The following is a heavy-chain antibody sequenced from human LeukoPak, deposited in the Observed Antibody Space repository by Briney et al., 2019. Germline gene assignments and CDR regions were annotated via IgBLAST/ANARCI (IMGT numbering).Heavy chain of an antibody. CDR3: ARERLGLRAFDI. Sequence: GASVKVSCKASGGTFSSYAISWVRQAPGQGLEWMGGIIPIFGTANYAQKFQGRVTITADESTSTAYMELSSLRSEDTAVYYCARERLGLRAFDIWGQGTMVTVSS. D-gene: IGHD3/OR15-3a*01. J-gene: IGHJ3*02. CDR2: IIPIFGTA. CDR1: GGTFSSYA. V-gene: IGHV1-69*13.